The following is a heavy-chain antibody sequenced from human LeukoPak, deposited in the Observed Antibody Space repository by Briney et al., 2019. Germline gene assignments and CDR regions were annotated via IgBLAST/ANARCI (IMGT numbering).Heavy chain of an antibody. Sequence: ASVKVSCKASGYSFVTSDINWVRQAAGQGLEWMGWMNPLSGNTGYAQKVQGRVTMTTDTSTTTAYMELRSLTPDDTAVYYCARDPQRDILTGYWDYWGQGTLVTVSS. CDR1: GYSFVTSD. CDR2: MNPLSGNT. J-gene: IGHJ4*02. CDR3: ARDPQRDILTGYWDY. V-gene: IGHV1-8*01. D-gene: IGHD3-9*01.